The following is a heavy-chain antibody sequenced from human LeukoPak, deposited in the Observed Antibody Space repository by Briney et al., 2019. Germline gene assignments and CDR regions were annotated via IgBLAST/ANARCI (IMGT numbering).Heavy chain of an antibody. J-gene: IGHJ4*02. CDR3: ARRAPYYYGSGSPFDY. V-gene: IGHV4-34*01. Sequence: PSETLSLTCAVYGGSFSGYYWSWIRQPPGKGLEWIGEINHSGSTNYNPSLKSRVTISVDTSKNQFSLKLSSVTAADTAVYYCARRAPYYYGSGSPFDYWGQGTLVAVSS. CDR1: GGSFSGYY. D-gene: IGHD3-10*01. CDR2: INHSGST.